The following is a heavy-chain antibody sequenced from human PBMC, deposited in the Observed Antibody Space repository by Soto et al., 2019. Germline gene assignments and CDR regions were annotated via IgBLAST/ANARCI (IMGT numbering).Heavy chain of an antibody. J-gene: IGHJ5*02. CDR3: AHRRRKTIVRGAHPFCP. V-gene: IGHV2-5*02. D-gene: IGHD3-10*01. CDR2: IYWDDDK. CDR1: GFSLSTSGVG. Sequence: QITLKESGPTLVKPTQTLTLTYTFSGFSLSTSGVGVGWIRQPPGKPLEWLALIYWDDDKRYSRFLRSRLIINMDPSKTQVDLTITNMHPLDTATYYCAHRRRKTIVRGAHPFCPWGHGTLVTVSS.